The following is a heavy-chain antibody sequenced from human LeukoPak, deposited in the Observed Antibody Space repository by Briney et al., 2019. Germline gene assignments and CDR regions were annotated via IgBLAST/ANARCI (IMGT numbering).Heavy chain of an antibody. Sequence: GGSLRLSCAASGFTFNAFGMNWVRQAPGKGLEWVSAISGSGGSTYYADSVKGRSTISRDNSKNTLYLQMNSLRAEDTAVYYCATTDLLSGYYISYFDYWGQGTLVTVSS. J-gene: IGHJ4*02. CDR3: ATTDLLSGYYISYFDY. CDR2: ISGSGGST. D-gene: IGHD3-3*01. CDR1: GFTFNAFG. V-gene: IGHV3-23*01.